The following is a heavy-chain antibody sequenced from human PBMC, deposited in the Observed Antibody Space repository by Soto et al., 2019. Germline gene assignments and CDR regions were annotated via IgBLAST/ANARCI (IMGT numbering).Heavy chain of an antibody. V-gene: IGHV1-69*06. CDR1: GGTFSSYA. Sequence: SVKVSCKASGGTFSSYAISWVRQAPGQGLEWMGGIIPIFGTANYAQKFQGRVTITADKSTSTAYMELSSLRSEDTAVYYCARDFQANNWNLNWFDPWGQGTLVTVSS. CDR3: ARDFQANNWNLNWFDP. J-gene: IGHJ5*02. D-gene: IGHD1-7*01. CDR2: IIPIFGTA.